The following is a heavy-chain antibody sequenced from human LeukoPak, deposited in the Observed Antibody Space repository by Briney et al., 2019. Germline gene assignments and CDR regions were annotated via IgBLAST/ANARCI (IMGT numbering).Heavy chain of an antibody. J-gene: IGHJ6*04. D-gene: IGHD2-15*01. Sequence: GGSLRLSYAASGFTFSSYGMHWVRQAPGKGLEWVGVISYDGSNKYYADSVKGRFTISRDNSKNTLYLQMNSLRAEDTAVYYCAKDGYCSGGSCYPRGYYYGMDVWGKGTTVTVSS. CDR2: ISYDGSNK. CDR3: AKDGYCSGGSCYPRGYYYGMDV. V-gene: IGHV3-30*18. CDR1: GFTFSSYG.